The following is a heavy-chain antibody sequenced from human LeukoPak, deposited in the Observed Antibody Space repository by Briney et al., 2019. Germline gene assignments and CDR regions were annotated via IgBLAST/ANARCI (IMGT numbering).Heavy chain of an antibody. Sequence: PGRSLRLSCTASGFTFGDYAMSWVRQAPGKGLEWVSAISGSGGRTYYADSVKGRFTISRDNSKNTLYLQMNSLRAEDTAVYNCAKGDFYGSGRDYYYYMDVWGKGTTVTISS. V-gene: IGHV3-23*01. CDR2: ISGSGGRT. J-gene: IGHJ6*03. D-gene: IGHD3-10*01. CDR3: AKGDFYGSGRDYYYYMDV. CDR1: GFTFGDYA.